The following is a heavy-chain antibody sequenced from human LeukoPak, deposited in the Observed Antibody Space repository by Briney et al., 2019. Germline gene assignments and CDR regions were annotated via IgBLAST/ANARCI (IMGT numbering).Heavy chain of an antibody. CDR3: AKSPNLYSHEN. V-gene: IGHV3-23*01. Sequence: GGSLRLSCVASGFTFSSYAMTAVRQAPGKGLEWVSAITGSGGSTYYADSVKGRFTISRDNSKNTLYLQMNSVRAEDTAVYYCAKSPNLYSHENWGQGTLVTVSS. CDR2: ITGSGGST. D-gene: IGHD5-18*01. CDR1: GFTFSSYA. J-gene: IGHJ4*02.